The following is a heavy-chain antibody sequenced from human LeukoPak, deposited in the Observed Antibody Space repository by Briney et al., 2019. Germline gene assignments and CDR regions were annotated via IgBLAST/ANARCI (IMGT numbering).Heavy chain of an antibody. CDR1: GFTFSSYA. J-gene: IGHJ3*02. Sequence: PGGSLRLSCAASGFTFSSYAMHWVRQAPGKGLEWVAVISYDGSNKYYADSVKGRFTISGDNSKNTLYLQMNSLRAEDTAVYYCASHSNSGWYNPTNAFDIWGQGTMVTVSS. CDR2: ISYDGSNK. V-gene: IGHV3-30*04. CDR3: ASHSNSGWYNPTNAFDI. D-gene: IGHD6-19*01.